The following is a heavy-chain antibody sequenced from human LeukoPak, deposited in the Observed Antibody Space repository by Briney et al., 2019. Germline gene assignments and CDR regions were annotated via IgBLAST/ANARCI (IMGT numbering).Heavy chain of an antibody. D-gene: IGHD5-18*01. CDR3: AKDGGYSYGQYYFDY. CDR1: GFTFSSYA. Sequence: GASLRLSCAAYGFTFSSYAMSWVRQAPGKGLEGVSAISGSGGSTYYADSVKGRFTISRDNSKNTLYLQMNSLRAEDTAVYYCAKDGGYSYGQYYFDYWGQGTLVTVSS. V-gene: IGHV3-23*01. CDR2: ISGSGGST. J-gene: IGHJ4*02.